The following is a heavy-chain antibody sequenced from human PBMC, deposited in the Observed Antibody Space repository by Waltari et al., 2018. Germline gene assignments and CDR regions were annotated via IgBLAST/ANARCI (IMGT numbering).Heavy chain of an antibody. CDR3: AKDPYYYGSAGPYSFDY. D-gene: IGHD3-10*01. CDR1: GFTFSSYA. J-gene: IGHJ4*02. V-gene: IGHV3-23*01. CDR2: ISGSGGST. Sequence: EVQLLESGGGLVQPGGSLRLSCAASGFTFSSYAMSWVRQAPGKGLEWVSAISGSGGSTSYADSAKGRFTISRDNSKNPLYLQMNSLRAEDTAVYYCAKDPYYYGSAGPYSFDYWGQGTLVTVSS.